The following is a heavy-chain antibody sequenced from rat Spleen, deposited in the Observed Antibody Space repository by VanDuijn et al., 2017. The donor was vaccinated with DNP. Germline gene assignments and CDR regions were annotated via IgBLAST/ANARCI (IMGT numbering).Heavy chain of an antibody. D-gene: IGHD1-2*01. J-gene: IGHJ1*01. V-gene: IGHV5-58*01. CDR3: AKDYYSSYWYFDF. CDR2: INTDGGST. CDR1: GFTFSSYW. Sequence: EVQLVETGGGLVQPGRSLKLSCVASGFTFSSYWMYWIRQAPGKGLEWVASINTDGGSTYYPDSVKGRFTISRDNAENTVYLQMNSLRSEDTATYYCAKDYYSSYWYFDFWGPGTMVTVSS.